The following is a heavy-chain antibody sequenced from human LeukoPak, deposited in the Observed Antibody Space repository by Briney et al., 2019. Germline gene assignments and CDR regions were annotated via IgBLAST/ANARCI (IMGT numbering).Heavy chain of an antibody. Sequence: ASVKVSCKASGYTFTDYYMHWVRQAPGQGLEWMGWINPNSGDTNYAQKFQGGVTMTRDTSISTAYMELSRLRSDDTAVYYCARALTMLRYFDWLLGPAYWGRGTLVTVSS. V-gene: IGHV1-2*02. CDR1: GYTFTDYY. D-gene: IGHD3-9*01. J-gene: IGHJ4*02. CDR3: ARALTMLRYFDWLLGPAY. CDR2: INPNSGDT.